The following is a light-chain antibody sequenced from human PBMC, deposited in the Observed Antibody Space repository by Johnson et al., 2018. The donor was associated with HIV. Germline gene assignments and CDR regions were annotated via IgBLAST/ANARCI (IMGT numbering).Light chain of an antibody. CDR1: SCDIGNNY. CDR2: DNN. J-gene: IGLJ1*01. Sequence: QSVLSQPPSVSAAPGQKVTISCSGSSCDIGNNYVSCHQQFPGTAPKLLIYDNNKRSSGIPDRISGSKSGTSATLGITGLHTGDEADYDCGTWDTRLSAGHLFGLGTKVPVL. CDR3: GTWDTRLSAGHL. V-gene: IGLV1-51*01.